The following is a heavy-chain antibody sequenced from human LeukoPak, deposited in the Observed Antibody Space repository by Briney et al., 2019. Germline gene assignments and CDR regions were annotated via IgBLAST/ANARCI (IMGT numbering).Heavy chain of an antibody. CDR2: ISGSGGST. D-gene: IGHD5-18*01. CDR1: GFTFSSYA. V-gene: IGHV3-23*01. J-gene: IGHJ4*02. CDR3: ARTSVSRGYSYGTFDY. Sequence: GGSLRLSCAASGFTFSSYAMSWVRQAPGKGLEWVSAISGSGGSTYYADSVKGRFTISRDNSKNTLYLQMNSLRAEDTAVYYCARTSVSRGYSYGTFDYWGQGTLVTVSS.